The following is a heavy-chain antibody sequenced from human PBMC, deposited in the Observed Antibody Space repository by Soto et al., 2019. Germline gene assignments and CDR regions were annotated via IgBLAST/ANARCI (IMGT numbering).Heavy chain of an antibody. Sequence: QVQLVESGGGVVQPGRSQRLSCAASGFNFDVYAMHWVRQAPGKGLEWVAIISYDGGNEYYADSVKGRFTISRDNSRNTLSLQMNSLRAEDTAVYYCARDMGSHSQFIFEYWGQGALVTVSS. V-gene: IGHV3-30-3*01. CDR2: ISYDGGNE. CDR1: GFNFDVYA. J-gene: IGHJ4*02. CDR3: ARDMGSHSQFIFEY. D-gene: IGHD3-10*01.